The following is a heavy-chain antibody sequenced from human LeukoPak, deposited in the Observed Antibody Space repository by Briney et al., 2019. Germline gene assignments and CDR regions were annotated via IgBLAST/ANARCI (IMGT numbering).Heavy chain of an antibody. CDR3: ARESRGYSGYDIPNWFDP. V-gene: IGHV1-2*04. D-gene: IGHD5-12*01. Sequence: ASVEVSCKASGYTFTGYYMHWVRQAPGQGLEWMGWINPNSGGTNYAQKFQGWVTMTRDTSTSTAYMELSRLRSDDTAVYYCARESRGYSGYDIPNWFDPWGQGTLVTVSS. CDR1: GYTFTGYY. CDR2: INPNSGGT. J-gene: IGHJ5*02.